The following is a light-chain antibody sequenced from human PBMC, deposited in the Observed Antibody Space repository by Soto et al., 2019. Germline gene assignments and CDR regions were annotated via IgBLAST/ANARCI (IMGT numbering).Light chain of an antibody. V-gene: IGKV3-20*01. CDR3: QQYGSSPSWT. CDR2: SAS. J-gene: IGKJ1*01. CDR1: QSVSSSY. Sequence: EIVLTQSPGTLSLSPGERATLSCRASQSVSSSYLAWYQQKPGQAPRLLIYSASSRATGIPDRFSGSGSGTDFTLTISRLEPEDFAVYYCQQYGSSPSWTFGQGTKVDNK.